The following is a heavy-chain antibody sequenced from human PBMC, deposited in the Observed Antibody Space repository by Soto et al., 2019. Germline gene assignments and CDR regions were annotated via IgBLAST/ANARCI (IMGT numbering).Heavy chain of an antibody. CDR1: GYTFTSYG. CDR2: ISAYNGDT. Sequence: ASVKVSRKASGYTFTSYGIGWVRQAPGQGLEWMGWISAYNGDTYYAQNLQGRVTMTTETSTTTAYMELRSLRSDDTAVYYCARAGDPPYYGMDVRGQGTKVTVSS. CDR3: ARAGDPPYYGMDV. V-gene: IGHV1-18*01. J-gene: IGHJ6*02. D-gene: IGHD7-27*01.